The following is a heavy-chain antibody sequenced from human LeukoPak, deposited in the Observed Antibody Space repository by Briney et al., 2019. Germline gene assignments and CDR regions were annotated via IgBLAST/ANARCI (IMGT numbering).Heavy chain of an antibody. J-gene: IGHJ4*02. V-gene: IGHV4-39*07. Sequence: SETLSLTCTVSGGSISSSAYYWGWIRQPPGKGLEWIGSGFYTGSTYYNPSLKSRVIISVDTSKNQFSLKLSSVTAADTAVYYCARGLSQLVRSWHYWGQGTLVTVSS. D-gene: IGHD6-6*01. CDR2: GFYTGST. CDR3: ARGLSQLVRSWHY. CDR1: GGSISSSAYY.